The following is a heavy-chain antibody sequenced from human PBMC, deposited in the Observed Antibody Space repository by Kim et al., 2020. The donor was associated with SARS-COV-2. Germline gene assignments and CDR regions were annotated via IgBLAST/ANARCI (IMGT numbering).Heavy chain of an antibody. Sequence: GGSLRLSCAASGFTFSDSYMSWIRQAPGKGLVWVSYISSSGSYTNYADSVKGRFTISRDNAKNSLYLQMNSLRAEDTAVYYCARDREGAASFDYWGQGTL. CDR1: GFTFSDSY. J-gene: IGHJ4*02. V-gene: IGHV3-11*06. CDR2: ISSSGSYT. D-gene: IGHD6-25*01. CDR3: ARDREGAASFDY.